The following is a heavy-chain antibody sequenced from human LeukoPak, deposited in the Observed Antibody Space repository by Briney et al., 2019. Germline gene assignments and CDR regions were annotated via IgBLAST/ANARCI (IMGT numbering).Heavy chain of an antibody. CDR3: ARDHNDSSGYYFKSGWFDP. Sequence: SETLSLTCTVSGGSISSYYWSWIRQPPGKGLEWIGYIYYSGSTNYNPSLKSRVTISVDTSKNQFSLKLSSVTAADTAVYYCARDHNDSSGYYFKSGWFDPWGQGTLVTVSS. CDR2: IYYSGST. J-gene: IGHJ5*02. D-gene: IGHD3-22*01. V-gene: IGHV4-59*01. CDR1: GGSISSYY.